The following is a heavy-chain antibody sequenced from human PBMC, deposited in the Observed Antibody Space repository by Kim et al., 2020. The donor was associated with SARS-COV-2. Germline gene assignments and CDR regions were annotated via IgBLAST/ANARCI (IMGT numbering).Heavy chain of an antibody. J-gene: IGHJ3*02. Sequence: YAPAVQSRVAMTRDTFTSTAYLELRSLRSDDTAVYYCARDRGSRPDTFDIWGQGTMVTVSS. V-gene: IGHV1-18*01. CDR3: ARDRGSRPDTFDI. D-gene: IGHD3-10*01.